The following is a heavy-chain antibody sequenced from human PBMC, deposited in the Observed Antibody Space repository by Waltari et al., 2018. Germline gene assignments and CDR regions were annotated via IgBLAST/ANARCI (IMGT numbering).Heavy chain of an antibody. J-gene: IGHJ5*02. CDR3: AKGPYSSGWPRFAGFDP. V-gene: IGHV3-23*01. CDR1: GFTFSSYA. CDR2: ISGRGGRR. D-gene: IGHD6-19*01. Sequence: EVQLLESGGGLVQPGGSLRLSCAASGFTFSSYAMSWVRQAPGRGLEWVSAISGRGGRRYYADYVKGRVTSSRDNSKNTLYLQMNRLRAEDTAVYYWAKGPYSSGWPRFAGFDPWGQGTLVTVSS.